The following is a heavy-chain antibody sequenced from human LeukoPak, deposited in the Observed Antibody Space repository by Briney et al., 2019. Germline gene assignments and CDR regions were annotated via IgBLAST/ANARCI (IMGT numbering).Heavy chain of an antibody. Sequence: GGSLRLSCAASGFAFNTYAMHWVRQAPGQGLEWVALIWHDGSHKFYSNSVRGQFTISRDNSKNTVSLQMNNLRPEDTAVYYCAREIFGSGSYSDFWGQGTLVTVSS. CDR1: GFAFNTYA. CDR2: IWHDGSHK. CDR3: AREIFGSGSYSDF. V-gene: IGHV3-33*01. J-gene: IGHJ4*02. D-gene: IGHD3-10*01.